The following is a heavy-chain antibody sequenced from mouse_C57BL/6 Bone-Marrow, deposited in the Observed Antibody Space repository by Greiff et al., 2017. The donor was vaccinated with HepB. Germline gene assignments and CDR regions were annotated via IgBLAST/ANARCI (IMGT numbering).Heavy chain of an antibody. CDR1: GYTFTEYT. CDR3: ARSSCYYAMDY. V-gene: IGHV1-62-2*01. J-gene: IGHJ4*01. Sequence: QVQLKESGAELVKPGASVKLSCKASGYTFTEYTIHWVKQRSGQGLEWIGWFYPGSGSIKYNEKFKDKATLTADKSSSTAYMELRSLTSEDSAVYFCARSSCYYAMDYWGQGTSVTVSS. CDR2: FYPGSGSI.